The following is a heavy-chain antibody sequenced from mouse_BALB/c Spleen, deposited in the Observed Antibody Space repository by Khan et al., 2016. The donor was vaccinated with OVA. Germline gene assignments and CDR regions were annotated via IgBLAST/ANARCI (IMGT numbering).Heavy chain of an antibody. V-gene: IGHV1S81*02. CDR3: ARLLMNFDY. Sequence: QVQLQQPGAELVNPGASVNLSCKASGYTLTSYWMHWVKQRPGQGLEWIGEINPRNGRTNYNEKFKSKATLTVDKSSSTAYLQRSSPTSEYSAFYYCARLLMNFDYWRQGTTLTVSS. D-gene: IGHD2-1*01. CDR2: INPRNGRT. CDR1: GYTLTSYW. J-gene: IGHJ2*01.